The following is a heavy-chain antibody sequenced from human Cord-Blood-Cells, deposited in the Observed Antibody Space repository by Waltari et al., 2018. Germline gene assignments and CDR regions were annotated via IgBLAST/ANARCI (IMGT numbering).Heavy chain of an antibody. Sequence: QVQLVQSGAEVKKPGASVKVSCKASGYTFTSYDINWVRQATGQGLEWMGWINPNRGNKGYAQKFQGRVTMTRLTSIVTAYMELSSLRSEDKAVYYCSIGHEGYRDFWSAYEGVHPWGQGTLVTVSS. J-gene: IGHJ5*02. D-gene: IGHD3-3*01. V-gene: IGHV1-8*01. CDR1: GYTFTSYD. CDR3: SIGHEGYRDFWSAYEGVHP. CDR2: INPNRGNK.